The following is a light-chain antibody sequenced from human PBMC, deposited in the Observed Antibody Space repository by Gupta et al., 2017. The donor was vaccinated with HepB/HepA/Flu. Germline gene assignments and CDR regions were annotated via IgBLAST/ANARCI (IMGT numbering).Light chain of an antibody. J-gene: IGKJ1*01. CDR1: QSVLYSSNNKNY. CDR3: QQDYTTPRT. V-gene: IGKV4-1*01. Sequence: DIVMTQSPGSLAVSLGERASINCKSSQSVLYSSNNKNYLAWYQQKPGQPPKLLIDWASTRESGVPDRFSGSGSGTDFTLTISSLQAEDVAVYFCQQDYTTPRTFGQGTKVEIK. CDR2: WAS.